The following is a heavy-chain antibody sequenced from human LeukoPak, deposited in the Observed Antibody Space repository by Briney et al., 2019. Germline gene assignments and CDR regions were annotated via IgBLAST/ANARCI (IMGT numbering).Heavy chain of an antibody. D-gene: IGHD3-10*01. J-gene: IGHJ4*02. CDR3: ARGNSVPVFDY. CDR2: INHSGST. CDR1: GGSFSGYY. Sequence: SETLFLTCAVYGGSFSGYYWSWIRQPPGKGLEWIGEINHSGSTNYNPSLKSRVTISVDTSKNQFSLKLSSVTAADTAVYYCARGNSVPVFDYWGQGTLVTVSS. V-gene: IGHV4-34*01.